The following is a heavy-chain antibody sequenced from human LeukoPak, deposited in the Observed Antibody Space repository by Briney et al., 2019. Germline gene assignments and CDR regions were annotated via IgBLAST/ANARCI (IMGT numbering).Heavy chain of an antibody. CDR3: ARDANYYDSSGYPRVFPDY. J-gene: IGHJ4*02. Sequence: SVKGRFTISRDNTKNSLYLQMNSLRAEDTAVYYCARDANYYDSSGYPRVFPDYWGQGTLVTVSS. D-gene: IGHD3-22*01. V-gene: IGHV3-21*01.